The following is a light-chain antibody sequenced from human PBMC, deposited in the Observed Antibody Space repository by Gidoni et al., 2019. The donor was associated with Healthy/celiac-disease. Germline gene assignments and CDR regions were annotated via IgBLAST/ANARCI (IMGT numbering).Light chain of an antibody. CDR3: RQRNTWPR. CDR2: DAS. Sequence: EIVLTQSPATLSLSPGDRATLSCRASQSISTDLAWYQHKPGQAPRLLFYDASRRATGIPARFSGSGSETDFTLTISSLEPEDFAVYYCRQRNTWPRFGGGTKVE. CDR1: QSISTD. J-gene: IGKJ4*01. V-gene: IGKV3-11*01.